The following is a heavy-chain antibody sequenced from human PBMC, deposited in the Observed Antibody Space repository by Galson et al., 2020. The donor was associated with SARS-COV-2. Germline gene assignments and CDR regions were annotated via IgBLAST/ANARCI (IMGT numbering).Heavy chain of an antibody. CDR3: ARGAGQSTFYYDY. Sequence: GESLKISCTASGFAFSYYSMNWVRQSPGKRLEWVSSISGSSSEIYYADSVKGRFTISGDNGKNSLHLEMNSLRPEDTALYYCARGAGQSTFYYDYWGQATLVTVSS. D-gene: IGHD4-4*01. CDR2: ISGSSSEI. CDR1: GFAFSYYS. J-gene: IGHJ4*02. V-gene: IGHV3-21*06.